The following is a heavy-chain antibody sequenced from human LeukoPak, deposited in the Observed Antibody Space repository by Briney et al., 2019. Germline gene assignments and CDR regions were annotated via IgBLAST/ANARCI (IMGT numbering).Heavy chain of an antibody. D-gene: IGHD3-10*01. Sequence: GGSLRLSCAASGFTFSSYGMHWVRQAPGKGLEWVAVIWYDGSNKYYADSVKGRFTISRENAKDSVYLQMNSLRVGDTAVYYCARGRGSYYDYWGQGTLVTVSS. CDR2: IWYDGSNK. V-gene: IGHV3-33*01. J-gene: IGHJ4*02. CDR3: ARGRGSYYDY. CDR1: GFTFSSYG.